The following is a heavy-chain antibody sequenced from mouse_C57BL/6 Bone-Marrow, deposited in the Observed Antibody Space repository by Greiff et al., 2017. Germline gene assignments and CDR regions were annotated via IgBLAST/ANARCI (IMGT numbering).Heavy chain of an antibody. J-gene: IGHJ4*01. CDR1: GYTFTSYW. CDR3: ARRGAQAKAMDY. V-gene: IGHV1-55*01. CDR2: IYPGSGST. Sequence: VQLQQPGAELVKPGASVKMSCKASGYTFTSYWITWVKRRPGQGLEWIGDIYPGSGSTNYNEKFKSKATLTVDTSSSTAYMQLSSLTSEDSAVYYCARRGAQAKAMDYWGQGTSVTVSS. D-gene: IGHD3-2*02.